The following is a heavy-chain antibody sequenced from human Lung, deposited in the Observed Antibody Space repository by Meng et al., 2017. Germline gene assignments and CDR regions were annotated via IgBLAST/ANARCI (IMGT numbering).Heavy chain of an antibody. CDR2: IWYDGSNK. Sequence: QLLRVESGGGLVQPGGSLRLSCAASGFTFSSYGMHWVRQAPGKGLEWVAVIWYDGSNKYYANSVKGRFTISRDNSKNTLYLQMNSLRAEDTAVYYCARGGWYSSSSRIDYWGQGTLVTVSS. J-gene: IGHJ4*02. CDR1: GFTFSSYG. D-gene: IGHD6-13*01. V-gene: IGHV3-33*01. CDR3: ARGGWYSSSSRIDY.